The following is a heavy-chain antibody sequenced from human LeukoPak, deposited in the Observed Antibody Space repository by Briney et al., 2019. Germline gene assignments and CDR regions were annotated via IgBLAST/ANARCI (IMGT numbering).Heavy chain of an antibody. CDR1: GFTFSSYW. D-gene: IGHD3-9*01. CDR2: IKQDGSEK. Sequence: PGGSLRLSCAASGFTFSSYWMSWVRQAPGKGLEWVANIKQDGSEKYYVDSVKGRFTISRDNAKNSLYLQMNSLRAEDTAVYYCARDRWRVLRYFDYPRGDAFDIWGQGTMVTVSS. J-gene: IGHJ3*02. CDR3: ARDRWRVLRYFDYPRGDAFDI. V-gene: IGHV3-7*01.